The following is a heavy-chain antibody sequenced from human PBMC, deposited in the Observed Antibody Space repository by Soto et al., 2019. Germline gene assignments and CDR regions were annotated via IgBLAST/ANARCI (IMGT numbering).Heavy chain of an antibody. CDR1: GFTFSSYG. J-gene: IGHJ5*02. V-gene: IGHV3-33*01. D-gene: IGHD3-10*01. CDR3: ARDTTVRGVMAVWFDP. CDR2: IWYDGSNK. Sequence: QVQLVESGGGVVQPGRSLRLSCAASGFTFSSYGMHWVRQAPGKGLEWVAVIWYDGSNKYYADSVKGRFTISRDNSKNTLYLQMNSLRAEDTAVYYCARDTTVRGVMAVWFDPWGQGTLVTVSS.